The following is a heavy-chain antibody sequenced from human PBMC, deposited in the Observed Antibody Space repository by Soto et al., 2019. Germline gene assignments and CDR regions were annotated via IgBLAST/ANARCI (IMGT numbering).Heavy chain of an antibody. D-gene: IGHD2-2*01. V-gene: IGHV3-33*01. CDR2: IWYDGSNK. CDR3: ARDPSSRVPAAMPGY. Sequence: GGSLRLSCAASGFTFSSYGMHWVRQAPGKGLEWVAVIWYDGSNKYYADSVKGRFTISRDNSKNTLYLQMNSLRAEDTAVYYCARDPSSRVPAAMPGYWGQGTLVTVSS. CDR1: GFTFSSYG. J-gene: IGHJ4*02.